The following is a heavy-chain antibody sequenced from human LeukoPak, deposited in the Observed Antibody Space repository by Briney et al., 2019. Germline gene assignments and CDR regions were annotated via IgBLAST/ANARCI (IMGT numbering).Heavy chain of an antibody. CDR2: IYYSGST. V-gene: IGHV4-59*01. J-gene: IGHJ4*02. CDR3: ARYYYDSSGYYGDY. Sequence: SETLSLTYTVSGGSISSYYWSWIRQPPGKGLEWIGYIYYSGSTNYNPSLKSRVTISVDTSKNQFSLKLSSVTAADTAVYYCARYYYDSSGYYGDYWGQGTLVTVSS. CDR1: GGSISSYY. D-gene: IGHD3-22*01.